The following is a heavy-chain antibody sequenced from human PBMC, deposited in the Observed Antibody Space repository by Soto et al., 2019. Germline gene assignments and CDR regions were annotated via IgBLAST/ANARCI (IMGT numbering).Heavy chain of an antibody. J-gene: IGHJ4*02. CDR2: ISWNSGSI. CDR3: AKDMAPCSGGSCYSELDY. D-gene: IGHD2-15*01. Sequence: PGGSLRLSCAASGFTFDDYAMHWVRQAPGKGLEWVSGISWNSGSIGYADSVKGRFTISRDNAKNSLYLQMNSLRAEDTALYYCAKDMAPCSGGSCYSELDYWGQGTLVTVSS. V-gene: IGHV3-9*01. CDR1: GFTFDDYA.